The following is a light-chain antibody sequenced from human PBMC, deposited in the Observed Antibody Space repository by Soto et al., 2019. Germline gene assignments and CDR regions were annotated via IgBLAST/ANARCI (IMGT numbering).Light chain of an antibody. V-gene: IGKV4-1*01. CDR3: QQYHSDPIT. Sequence: DIVMTPSPDVLAVSLGERATINCKSSEGVLSNNKNFLAWFQQKSGQPPKLLLYWASTRESGVPDRFSGSGSGTDFTLTITSLQAEDVAVYYCQQYHSDPITFGQGTRLEIK. CDR1: EGVLSNNKNF. J-gene: IGKJ5*01. CDR2: WAS.